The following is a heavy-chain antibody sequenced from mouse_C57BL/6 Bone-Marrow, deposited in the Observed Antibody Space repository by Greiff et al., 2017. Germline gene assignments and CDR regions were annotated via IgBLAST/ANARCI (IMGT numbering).Heavy chain of an antibody. CDR3: AREGYGNYFDY. D-gene: IGHD2-10*02. CDR1: GYSITSDY. CDR2: ISCSGST. V-gene: IGHV3-8*01. J-gene: IGHJ2*01. Sequence: EVKLVESGPGLAKPSQTLSLTCSVTGYSITSDYWNWIRKFPGNKLEYMGYISCSGSTYYNPSPKRRISITRNTSKNQYYLQLNAVTTEETATDYCAREGYGNYFDYWGQGTTLTVSS.